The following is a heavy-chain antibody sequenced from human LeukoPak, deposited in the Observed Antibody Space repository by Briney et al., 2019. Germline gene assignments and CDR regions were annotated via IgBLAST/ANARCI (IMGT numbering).Heavy chain of an antibody. D-gene: IGHD3-16*02. J-gene: IGHJ4*02. CDR3: AMNYDYVWGSYRR. V-gene: IGHV4-34*01. CDR2: IHHSGSN. CDR1: GGSFSGYY. Sequence: PSETLSLTCAVYGGSFSGYYWSWIRQPPGKGLEWIGEIHHSGSNNYNPSLKSRVTISVDTSKNQFSLKLSSVTAADTAVYYCAMNYDYVWGSYRRWGQGTLVTVSS.